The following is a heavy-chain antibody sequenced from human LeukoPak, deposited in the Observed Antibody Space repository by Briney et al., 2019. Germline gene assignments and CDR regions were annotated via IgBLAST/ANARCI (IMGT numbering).Heavy chain of an antibody. J-gene: IGHJ1*01. CDR3: ARDPPLAAAGTKHFQH. CDR2: INPNSGGT. V-gene: IGHV1-2*06. D-gene: IGHD6-13*01. Sequence: ASVKVSCKASGYTFTGYYMHRVRQAPGQGLEWMGRINPNSGGTNYAEKFQGRVTMTRDTSISTAYMELSRLRSDDTAVYYCARDPPLAAAGTKHFQHWGQGTLVTVSS. CDR1: GYTFTGYY.